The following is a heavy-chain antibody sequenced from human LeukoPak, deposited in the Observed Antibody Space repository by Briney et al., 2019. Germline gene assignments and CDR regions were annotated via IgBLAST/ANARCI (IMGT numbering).Heavy chain of an antibody. D-gene: IGHD3-16*01. J-gene: IGHJ4*02. V-gene: IGHV3-23*01. CDR2: IRAGGDVT. CDR1: RFTFSKYI. CDR3: ANWGGTQTIGDIWYGPLDY. Sequence: GGSLRLSCVASRFTFSKYIMTWVRQGPGKGLEWVASIRAGGDVTFYADSVKGRFRPSRDNSRNTVYLEMNSLRVDDTGVYFCANWGGTQTIGDIWYGPLDYWGQGTQVAVSS.